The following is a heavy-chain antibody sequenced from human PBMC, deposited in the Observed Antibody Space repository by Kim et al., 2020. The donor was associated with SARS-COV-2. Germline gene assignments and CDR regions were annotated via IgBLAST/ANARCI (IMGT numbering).Heavy chain of an antibody. J-gene: IGHJ4*02. Sequence: SVKVSCKASGGTITSFALTWVRQAPGQGLEWMGGIIPIFGISKYSQKFQGRVTITADKSTSTAYLELTSLTTEDTAVYYCSRPEMAAANLQPDYWGPGTLVTVSS. V-gene: IGHV1-69*10. CDR1: GGTITSFA. D-gene: IGHD6-13*01. CDR2: IIPIFGIS. CDR3: SRPEMAAANLQPDY.